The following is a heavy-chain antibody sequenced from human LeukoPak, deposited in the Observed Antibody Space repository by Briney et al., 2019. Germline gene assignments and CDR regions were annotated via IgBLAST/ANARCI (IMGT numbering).Heavy chain of an antibody. V-gene: IGHV3-48*03. D-gene: IGHD3-22*01. Sequence: PGGSLRLSCAASGFTFSDYEMNWVRQAPGEGLEWVSYISTGGSGIYYAGSVRGRFTISRDNAKNSLYLQMNSLRAEDTAVYYCARDRPLTDDSRTFDYWGQGTLVTVSS. CDR3: ARDRPLTDDSRTFDY. CDR2: ISTGGSGI. CDR1: GFTFSDYE. J-gene: IGHJ4*02.